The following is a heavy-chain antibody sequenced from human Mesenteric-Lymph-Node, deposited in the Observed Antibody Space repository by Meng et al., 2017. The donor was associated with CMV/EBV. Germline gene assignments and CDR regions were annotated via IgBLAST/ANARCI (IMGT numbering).Heavy chain of an antibody. CDR1: GGPFSSYA. J-gene: IGHJ4*02. CDR3: ARERGVATEIDY. V-gene: IGHV1-69*01. D-gene: IGHD5-12*01. CDR2: IIPIFGTA. Sequence: SCKASGGPFSSYAISWVRQAPGQGLEWMGGIIPIFGTANYAQKFQGRVTITADESTSTAYMELSSLRSEDTAVYYCARERGVATEIDYWGQGTLVTVSS.